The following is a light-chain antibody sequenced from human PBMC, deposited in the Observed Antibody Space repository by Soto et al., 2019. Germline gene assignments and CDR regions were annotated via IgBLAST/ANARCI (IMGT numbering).Light chain of an antibody. J-gene: IGKJ1*01. CDR3: QQYHTYSWT. CDR2: AAS. Sequence: EIVMTQSPATLSVSPGDRATLSCRASESVTSSLAWYQQKPGQPPRLLIYAASTRATDVPSRFSGGGSGTEFTLTISSLQPDDFATYYCQQYHTYSWTFGQGTKVDIK. CDR1: ESVTSS. V-gene: IGKV3-15*01.